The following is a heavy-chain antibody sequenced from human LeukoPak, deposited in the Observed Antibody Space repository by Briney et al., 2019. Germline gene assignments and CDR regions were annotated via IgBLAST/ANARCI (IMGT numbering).Heavy chain of an antibody. CDR3: ARKGVAYGSGSYYGY. V-gene: IGHV4-34*01. CDR1: GGSFSGYY. J-gene: IGHJ4*02. Sequence: SETLSLTCAVYGGSFSGYYWSWIRQPPGKGLEWTGEINHSGSTNYNPSLKSRVTISVDTSKNQFSLKLSSVTAADTAVYYCARKGVAYGSGSYYGYWGQGTLVTVSS. CDR2: INHSGST. D-gene: IGHD3-10*01.